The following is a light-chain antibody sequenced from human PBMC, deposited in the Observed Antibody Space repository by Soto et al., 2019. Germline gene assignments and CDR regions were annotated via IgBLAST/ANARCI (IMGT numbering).Light chain of an antibody. CDR3: QQYGSPR. V-gene: IGKV3-20*01. CDR2: ATS. CDR1: RIIGHNY. J-gene: IGKJ4*01. Sequence: DNVLTQSPDTLSVSPGDRATLSCRASRIIGHNYLAWYQQKPGQAPRLLIYATSTRATGIPDRFSGSGSVTDFTLTISRLEPEDFAVYYCQQYGSPRFGGGTKVDIK.